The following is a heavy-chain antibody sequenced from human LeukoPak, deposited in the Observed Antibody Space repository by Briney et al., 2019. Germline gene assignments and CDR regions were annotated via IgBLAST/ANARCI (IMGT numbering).Heavy chain of an antibody. CDR2: INPNSGGT. V-gene: IGHV1-2*02. D-gene: IGHD3-16*02. CDR3: ARAEGYGPYDYVWGSYRDDAFDI. Sequence: ASVTVSCKASGYTFTGYYMHWVRQAPGQGLEWMGWINPNSGGTNYAQNLQGRVTMTRDTSISTAYMALSRLRSDDTAVYYCARAEGYGPYDYVWGSYRDDAFDIWGQGTMVTVSS. J-gene: IGHJ3*02. CDR1: GYTFTGYY.